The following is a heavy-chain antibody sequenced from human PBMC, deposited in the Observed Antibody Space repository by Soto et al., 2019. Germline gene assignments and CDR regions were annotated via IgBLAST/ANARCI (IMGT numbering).Heavy chain of an antibody. CDR1: GGSFSGYY. J-gene: IGHJ5*02. CDR2: INHSGST. Sequence: SETLSLTCAVYGGSFSGYYWSWIRQPPGKGLEWIGEINHSGSTNYNPSLKSRVTISVDTSKNQFSLKLSSVSAADTALYYCARCSLVVVPAPGFDPWGRGTLVTVSS. V-gene: IGHV4-34*09. CDR3: ARCSLVVVPAPGFDP. D-gene: IGHD2-2*01.